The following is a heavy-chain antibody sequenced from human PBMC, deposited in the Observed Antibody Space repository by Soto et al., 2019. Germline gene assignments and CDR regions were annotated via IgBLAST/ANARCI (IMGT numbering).Heavy chain of an antibody. CDR1: GFTFSSYA. J-gene: IGHJ6*02. V-gene: IGHV3-30-3*01. CDR2: ISYDGSNK. D-gene: IGHD2-2*01. Sequence: GGSLRLSCAASGFTFSSYAMHWVRQAPGKGLEWVAVISYDGSNKYYADSVKGRFTISRDNSKNTLYLQMNSLRAEDTAVYYCARDFVVVPAAIDQALYGMDVWGQGTTVTVSS. CDR3: ARDFVVVPAAIDQALYGMDV.